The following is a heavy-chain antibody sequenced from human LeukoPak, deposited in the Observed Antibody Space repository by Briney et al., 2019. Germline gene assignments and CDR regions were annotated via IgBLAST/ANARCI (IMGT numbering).Heavy chain of an antibody. CDR2: LHYSGST. CDR1: GGSISNSYYY. J-gene: IGHJ5*02. D-gene: IGHD4-17*01. Sequence: SETLSLTCTVSGGSISNSYYYWGWIRQPPGKGLEWIGSLHYSGSTYYNPSLKSRVTISVDTSKNQFSLKLSSVTAADTAVYYCAREPTTTNWFDPWGQGTLVTVSS. CDR3: AREPTTTNWFDP. V-gene: IGHV4-39*02.